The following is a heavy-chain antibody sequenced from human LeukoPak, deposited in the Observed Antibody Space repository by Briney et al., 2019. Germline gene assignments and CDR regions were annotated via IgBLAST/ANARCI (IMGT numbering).Heavy chain of an antibody. CDR3: APGSNWPGYFDY. CDR1: GFTFRNSV. J-gene: IGHJ4*02. CDR2: ITASGGST. D-gene: IGHD1-26*01. Sequence: PGGSLRLSCAASGFTFRNSVMSWVRQAPGKGLEWVSSITASGGSTYYADSVKGRFTASRDNSKNTLYLQMNSLTVEDTAVYYCAPGSNWPGYFDYWGQGTLVTVSS. V-gene: IGHV3-23*01.